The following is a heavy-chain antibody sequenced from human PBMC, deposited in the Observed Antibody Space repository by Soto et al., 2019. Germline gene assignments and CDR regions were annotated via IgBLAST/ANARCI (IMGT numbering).Heavy chain of an antibody. Sequence: SETLSLTCAVYGGSFSGYYWSWIRQPPGKGLEWIGEINHSGSTNYNPSLKSRVTISVDTSKNQFSLKLSSVTAADTAVYYCARAHFIAVAGTYYYYYGMDVWGQGTTVTVSS. CDR3: ARAHFIAVAGTYYYYYGMDV. CDR2: INHSGST. CDR1: GGSFSGYY. D-gene: IGHD6-19*01. J-gene: IGHJ6*02. V-gene: IGHV4-34*01.